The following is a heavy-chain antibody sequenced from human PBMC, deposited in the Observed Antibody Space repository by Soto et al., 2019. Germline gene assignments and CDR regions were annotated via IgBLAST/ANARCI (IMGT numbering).Heavy chain of an antibody. CDR3: AHIVVAGLGYYFDY. Sequence: QITLKESGPTLVKPTQTLTLTCTFSGFSLSSTRMAVGWIRQPPGKALEWLALIYWDDDKRYSPFLKSRLTIPKDTSKTQVVLTMSIIDPVDTASYYCAHIVVAGLGYYFDYWGQGTLVTVSS. J-gene: IGHJ4*02. D-gene: IGHD6-19*01. V-gene: IGHV2-5*02. CDR1: GFSLSSTRMA. CDR2: IYWDDDK.